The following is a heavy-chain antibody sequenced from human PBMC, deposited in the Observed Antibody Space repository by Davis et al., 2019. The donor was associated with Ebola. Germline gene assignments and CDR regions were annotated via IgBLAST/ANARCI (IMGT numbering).Heavy chain of an antibody. CDR3: ARDAFDWKYGNPVGHYSDY. Sequence: HTGGSLRLSCVASGFSFSNHWMHWVRQAPGKGLVWVSRINSDGRDTNYADSVKGRITISRDNAKNSLYLLMSSLRAEDTAVYYCARDAFDWKYGNPVGHYSDYWGRGTLVTVSS. D-gene: IGHD3-9*01. CDR1: GFSFSNHW. J-gene: IGHJ4*02. CDR2: INSDGRDT. V-gene: IGHV3-74*01.